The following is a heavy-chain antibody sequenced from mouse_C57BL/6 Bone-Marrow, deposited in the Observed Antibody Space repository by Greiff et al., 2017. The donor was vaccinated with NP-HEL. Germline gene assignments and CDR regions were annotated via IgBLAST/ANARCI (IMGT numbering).Heavy chain of an antibody. D-gene: IGHD3-2*02. CDR3: NGSGYRAWFAY. J-gene: IGHJ3*01. CDR2: INPNYGTT. V-gene: IGHV1-39*01. Sequence: VQLKESGPELVKPGASVKISCKASGYSFTDYNMNWVKQSNGKSLEWIGVINPNYGTTSYNQKFKGKATLTVDQSSSTAYMQLNSLTSEDSAVYYCNGSGYRAWFAYWGQGTLVTVSA. CDR1: GYSFTDYN.